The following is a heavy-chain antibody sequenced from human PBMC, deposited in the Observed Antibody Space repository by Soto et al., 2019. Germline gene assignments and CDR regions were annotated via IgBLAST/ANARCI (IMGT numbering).Heavy chain of an antibody. D-gene: IGHD6-19*01. J-gene: IGHJ4*02. Sequence: EVQLLESGGGLLQPGGSLRLSCAASGFTFSIYAMSWVRQAPGKGLELVSVISGSGGITYYADSVKGRFTISRDNSKNTLYLQMNSLRAEDTAVYYCAKDHDSSGWYLDYWGQGTLVNVSS. V-gene: IGHV3-23*01. CDR1: GFTFSIYA. CDR3: AKDHDSSGWYLDY. CDR2: ISGSGGIT.